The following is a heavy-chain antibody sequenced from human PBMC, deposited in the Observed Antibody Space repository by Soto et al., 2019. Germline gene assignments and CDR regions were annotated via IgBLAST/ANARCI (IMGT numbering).Heavy chain of an antibody. CDR1: AYPFTSYG. CDR2: ISAYNGNT. D-gene: IGHD1-1*01. CDR3: ADWVRTGTLRYNLFEP. V-gene: IGHV1-18*01. Sequence: SGKVACKASAYPFTSYGISMVRQAPGQGLEWMGWISAYNGNTNYAQKLQGRFTMTADTSTSTAYMELRSLRSDDTAVYYCADWVRTGTLRYNLFEPWGQGTLVTVSA. J-gene: IGHJ5*02.